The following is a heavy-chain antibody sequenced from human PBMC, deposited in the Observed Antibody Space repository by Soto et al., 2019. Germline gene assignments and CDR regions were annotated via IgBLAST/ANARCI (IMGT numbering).Heavy chain of an antibody. CDR2: ITGGSSTI. CDR1: GFTFSLYE. CDR3: VFFPSIPPEGY. Sequence: GGSLRLSCAASGFTFSLYEMNWVRQAPGKGLEWVSYITGGSSTIYYADSVKGRLTISRDNAKNTLYLQMNSLRAEDTAVYYCVFFPSIPPEGYWGQGTLVTVSS. V-gene: IGHV3-48*03. J-gene: IGHJ4*02.